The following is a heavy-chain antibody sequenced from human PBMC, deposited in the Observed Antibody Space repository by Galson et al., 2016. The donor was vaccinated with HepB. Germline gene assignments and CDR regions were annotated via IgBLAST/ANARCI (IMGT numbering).Heavy chain of an antibody. CDR3: ASGVVAAFSDAFEI. J-gene: IGHJ3*02. Sequence: SVKVSCKASGGTFSTYTITWVRQAPGQGLEWMGRITPFFGTTNTAQQFQGRLTITADESTSTAYMDLSSLNSDDTAAYYCASGVVAAFSDAFEIWGQGTLVTVSS. CDR2: ITPFFGTT. CDR1: GGTFSTYT. D-gene: IGHD2-15*01. V-gene: IGHV1-69*13.